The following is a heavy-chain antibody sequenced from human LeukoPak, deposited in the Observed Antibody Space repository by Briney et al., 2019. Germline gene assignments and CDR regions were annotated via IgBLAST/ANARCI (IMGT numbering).Heavy chain of an antibody. D-gene: IGHD3-10*01. CDR1: GFTFSNAW. CDR2: IKSKTDGGTT. Sequence: PGGSLRLSCAASGFTFSNAWMSWVRQAPGKGLEWVGRIKSKTDGGTTDYAAPVKGRFTISRDDSKNTLYLQMNSLKTEDTAVYYCTTDLTAPLWSSTFDYWGQGTLVTVSS. V-gene: IGHV3-15*01. J-gene: IGHJ4*02. CDR3: TTDLTAPLWSSTFDY.